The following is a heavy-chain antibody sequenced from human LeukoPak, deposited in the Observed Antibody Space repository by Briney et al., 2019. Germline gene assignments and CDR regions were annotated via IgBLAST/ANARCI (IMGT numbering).Heavy chain of an antibody. CDR1: GYSFSIFG. Sequence: ASVKVSCKASGYSFSIFGITWVRQAPGQGLEWMGWISASSGNTNYAQKLQGRVTMTTDTSTNTAYMELRSLKSDDTAVYYCARAGATETTHFDYWGQGNLVTVSS. CDR3: ARAGATETTHFDY. CDR2: ISASSGNT. V-gene: IGHV1-18*01. D-gene: IGHD4-17*01. J-gene: IGHJ4*02.